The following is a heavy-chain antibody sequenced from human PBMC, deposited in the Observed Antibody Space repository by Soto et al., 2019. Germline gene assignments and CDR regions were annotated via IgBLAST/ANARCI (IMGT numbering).Heavy chain of an antibody. CDR1: GGSISSGGYS. D-gene: IGHD6-6*01. CDR2: IYHSGST. Sequence: QLQLQESGSGLVKPSQTLSLTCAVSGGSISSGGYSWSWIRQPPGKGLEWIGYIYHSGSTYYNPSLKSRGTISVDRSKNQFSLKLISVTAADTAVYYCARVVIAARSYYFDYWGQGTLVTVSS. J-gene: IGHJ4*02. CDR3: ARVVIAARSYYFDY. V-gene: IGHV4-30-2*01.